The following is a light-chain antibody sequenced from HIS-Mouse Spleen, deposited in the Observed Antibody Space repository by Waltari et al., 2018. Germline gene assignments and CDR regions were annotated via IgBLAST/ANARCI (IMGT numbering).Light chain of an antibody. CDR2: DVS. J-gene: IGLJ2*01. V-gene: IGLV2-14*03. CDR3: SSYTSSSFNVV. Sequence: QSALTQPASVSGSPGQSITISCTGTSSDVGGYNYVSWYQQHTGKAPKLMIYDVSKRPSVVSTRFSGSKSGNTASLTISGLQAEDEADYYCSSYTSSSFNVVFGGGTKLTVL. CDR1: SSDVGGYNY.